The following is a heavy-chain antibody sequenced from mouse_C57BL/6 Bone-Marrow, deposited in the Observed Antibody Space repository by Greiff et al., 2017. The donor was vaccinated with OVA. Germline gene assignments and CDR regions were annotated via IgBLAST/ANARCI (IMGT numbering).Heavy chain of an antibody. CDR1: GYTFTSYW. J-gene: IGHJ1*03. D-gene: IGHD1-1*01. CDR2: IDPSDSYT. V-gene: IGHV1-69*01. Sequence: QVQLQQPGAELVMPGASVKLSCKASGYTFTSYWMHWVKQRPGQGLEWIGEIDPSDSYTNYNQKFKGKSTLTVDKSSSTTYMQLSSLTSEDSAVYYCARPYGSNYWCFAVWGTGTTVTVSS. CDR3: ARPYGSNYWCFAV.